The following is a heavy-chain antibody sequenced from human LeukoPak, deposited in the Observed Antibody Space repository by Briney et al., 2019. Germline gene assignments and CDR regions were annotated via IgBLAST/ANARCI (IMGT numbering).Heavy chain of an antibody. CDR3: ARGTNDYTNY. Sequence: GGSLRLSCAASGFTFDDYAMHWVRQAPGKGLEWVSLISGDGGSTYYADSVKGRFTISRDNSKNSLYLQMNSLRAEDTAVYYCARGTNDYTNYWGQGTLVTVSS. J-gene: IGHJ4*02. CDR1: GFTFDDYA. V-gene: IGHV3-43*02. D-gene: IGHD4-11*01. CDR2: ISGDGGST.